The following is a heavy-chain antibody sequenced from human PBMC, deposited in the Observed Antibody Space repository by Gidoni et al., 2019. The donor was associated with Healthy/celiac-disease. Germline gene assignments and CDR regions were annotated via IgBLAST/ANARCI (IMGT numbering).Heavy chain of an antibody. CDR3: AKSREHYFDY. CDR2: ISWNSGSI. J-gene: IGHJ4*02. Sequence: EVQLVESGGGLVQPGWSLRLSCAASGFTFDDYAMHWVRQAPGKGLEWVSGISWNSGSIGYADSVKGRFTISRDNAKNSLYLQMNSLRAEDTALYYCAKSREHYFDYWGQGTLVTVSS. D-gene: IGHD1-26*01. V-gene: IGHV3-9*01. CDR1: GFTFDDYA.